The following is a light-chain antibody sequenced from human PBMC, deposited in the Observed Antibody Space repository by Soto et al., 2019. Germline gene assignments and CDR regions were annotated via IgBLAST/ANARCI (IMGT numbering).Light chain of an antibody. CDR2: DAS. J-gene: IGKJ5*01. V-gene: IGKV3-20*01. CDR1: QSVSNNY. CDR3: QQYRSLIT. Sequence: EIVLTQSPGTLSLSPGERATLSCRASQSVSNNYLAWYQQKPGQAPRLLIYDASSRATGIPDRFSGSGSGTDFTLTINRLEPEDSAVYYCQQYRSLITFGQGTRLEIK.